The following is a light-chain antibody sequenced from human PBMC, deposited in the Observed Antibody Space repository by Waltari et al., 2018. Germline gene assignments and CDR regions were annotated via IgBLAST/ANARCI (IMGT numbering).Light chain of an antibody. CDR2: LGS. CDR3: MQALQTPRT. V-gene: IGKV2-28*01. CDR1: QSLLHSNGYKY. Sequence: DFVMTQSPLSLPVTPGEPASISCRSSQSLLHSNGYKYLDWYLQKPGQSPQLLIYLGSNRASGVPDRFSGSGSGTDFTLNISRVEAEDVGVYYCMQALQTPRTFGQGTKVEIK. J-gene: IGKJ1*01.